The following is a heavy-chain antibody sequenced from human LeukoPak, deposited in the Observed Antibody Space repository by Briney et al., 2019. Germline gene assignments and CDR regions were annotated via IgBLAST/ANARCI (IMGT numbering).Heavy chain of an antibody. CDR1: GYIFTGYY. D-gene: IGHD1-26*01. CDR3: ARNSGSYFEGGENWFDP. J-gene: IGHJ5*02. Sequence: AASVKVSCKASGYIFTGYYMHWVRQAPGQGLEWMGWINPNSGDTNYAQKFQGRVTMTRDTSISTAYMELSRLRSDDTAVYYCARNSGSYFEGGENWFDPWGQGTRVTVSS. V-gene: IGHV1-2*02. CDR2: INPNSGDT.